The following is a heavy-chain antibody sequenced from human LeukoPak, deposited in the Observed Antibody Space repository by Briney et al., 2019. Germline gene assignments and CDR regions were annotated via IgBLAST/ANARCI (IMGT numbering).Heavy chain of an antibody. D-gene: IGHD3-22*01. V-gene: IGHV3-33*01. CDR1: GFTFSSYG. J-gene: IGHJ4*02. CDR3: ARDADDSSGYYIDY. Sequence: PGGSLRLSCAASGFTFSSYGMHWVRQAPGKGLEWVAVIWYDGSNKYYADSVKGRFTISRDNSKNTLYLQMNSLRAEDTAVYYCARDADDSSGYYIDYWGQGTLVTVSS. CDR2: IWYDGSNK.